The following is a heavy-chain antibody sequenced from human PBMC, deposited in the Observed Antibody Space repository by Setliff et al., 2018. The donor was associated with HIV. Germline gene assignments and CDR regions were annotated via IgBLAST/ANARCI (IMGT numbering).Heavy chain of an antibody. CDR1: GYTFNNYG. Sequence: GSVKVSCKASGYTFNNYGISWVRQAPGQGLEWMGWINTHSGYTNYAQNVQGRVTVTMDTSTSTAYMELRSLKSDDTAAYYCARGKTWLRFLDYWGQGTLVTVSS. V-gene: IGHV1-18*01. J-gene: IGHJ4*02. CDR3: ARGKTWLRFLDY. D-gene: IGHD5-12*01. CDR2: INTHSGYT.